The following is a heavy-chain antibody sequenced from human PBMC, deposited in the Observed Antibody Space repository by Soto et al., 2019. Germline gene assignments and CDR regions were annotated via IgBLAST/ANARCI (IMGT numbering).Heavy chain of an antibody. J-gene: IGHJ5*02. CDR2: MYFGGSF. D-gene: IGHD3-22*01. CDR3: ARSYYDSLGFTVGP. V-gene: IGHV4-59*08. Sequence: SETLSLTCTVSGGSIRSYYWSWIRQPPGKGLEWIGFMYFGGSFNYNPSLAGRVTISVETSKNQFSMKMTSVTAADTAVYYCARSYYDSLGFTVGPWGQGTLVTVSS. CDR1: GGSIRSYY.